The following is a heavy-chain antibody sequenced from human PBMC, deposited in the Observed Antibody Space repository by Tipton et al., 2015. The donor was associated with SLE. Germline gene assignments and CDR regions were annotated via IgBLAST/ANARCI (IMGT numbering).Heavy chain of an antibody. CDR3: ARGRRSIAARRGPAFDY. CDR1: GGSISSSSYY. Sequence: LRLSCTVSGGSISSSSYYWSWIRQHPGKGLEWIGYIYYSGSTYYNPSLKSRVTISVDTSKNQFSLKLSSVTAADTAVYYCARGRRSIAARRGPAFDYWGQGTLVTVSS. D-gene: IGHD6-6*01. J-gene: IGHJ4*02. CDR2: IYYSGST. V-gene: IGHV4-31*03.